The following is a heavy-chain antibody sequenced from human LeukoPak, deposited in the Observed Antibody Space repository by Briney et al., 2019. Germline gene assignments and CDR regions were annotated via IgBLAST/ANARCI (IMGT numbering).Heavy chain of an antibody. CDR3: ARLRGLYSDTNRYQTALDC. V-gene: IGHV3-7*01. CDR2: INEGGNVK. Sequence: PGGSLRLSCAASGFTFSAYWMTWVRQAQGKGLEWVANINEGGNVKFYVDSVKGRFTISRDNTKISLHLQMYSLRAEDTAVYYCARLRGLYSDTNRYQTALDCWGQGTLVTVSS. D-gene: IGHD1-26*01. CDR1: GFTFSAYW. J-gene: IGHJ4*02.